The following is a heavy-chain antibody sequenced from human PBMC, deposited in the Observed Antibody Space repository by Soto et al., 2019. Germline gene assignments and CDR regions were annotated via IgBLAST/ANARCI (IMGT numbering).Heavy chain of an antibody. CDR1: GFTFSSYA. D-gene: IGHD6-6*01. CDR2: ISGSGGST. CDR3: AMGFHSSSSLSRFLGESSSGFY. Sequence: GGSLRLSCAASGFTFSSYAMSWVRQAPGKGLEWVSAISGSGGSTYYADSVKGRFTISRDNSKNTLYLQMNSLRAEDTAVYYCAMGFHSSSSLSRFLGESSSGFYWGQGTLVTVSS. V-gene: IGHV3-23*01. J-gene: IGHJ4*02.